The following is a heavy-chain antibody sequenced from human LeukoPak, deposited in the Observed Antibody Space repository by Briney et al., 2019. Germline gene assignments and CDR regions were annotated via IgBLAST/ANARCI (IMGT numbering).Heavy chain of an antibody. CDR2: INPNSGGT. CDR3: ARFIVVKLERSAITGQSNGWFDP. Sequence: VASVKVSCKASGYTFTGYYMHWVRQAPGQGLEWMGWINPNSGGTNYAQKFQGRVTMTRDTSISTAYMELSRLRSEDTAVYYCARFIVVKLERSAITGQSNGWFDPWGQGTLVTVSS. CDR1: GYTFTGYY. J-gene: IGHJ5*02. D-gene: IGHD1-1*01. V-gene: IGHV1-2*02.